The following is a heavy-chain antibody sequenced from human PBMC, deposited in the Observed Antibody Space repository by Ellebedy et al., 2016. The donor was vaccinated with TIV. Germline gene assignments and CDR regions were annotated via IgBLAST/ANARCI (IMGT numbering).Heavy chain of an antibody. CDR3: VRGSSIYAMDV. CDR1: GFSFSTYS. J-gene: IGHJ6*02. CDR2: ISRSSSYI. D-gene: IGHD2-2*01. Sequence: GESLKISCAASGFSFSTYSMNWVRQAPGKGLAWVSSISRSSSYINYADSVKGRFTISRDNAKNTLYLQMNSLRAEDTAVYFCVRGSSIYAMDVWGQGTTVTVSS. V-gene: IGHV3-21*01.